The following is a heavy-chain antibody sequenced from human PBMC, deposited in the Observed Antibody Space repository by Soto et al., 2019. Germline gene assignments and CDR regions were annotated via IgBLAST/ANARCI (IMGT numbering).Heavy chain of an antibody. CDR2: ISGSGIYT. V-gene: IGHV3-23*01. CDR1: GFTFSRYA. D-gene: IGHD3-16*01. CDR3: ALQMGGLPSFTDY. J-gene: IGHJ4*01. Sequence: VQLSESGGGLVQPGGSLRLSCAAFGFTFSRYAMTWVRQSPGKGLEYVSAISGSGIYTDYADSVKGRFTISRDNTNNTLYLHMKSLRAEDTALYYCALQMGGLPSFTDYWGQGTLVTVSS.